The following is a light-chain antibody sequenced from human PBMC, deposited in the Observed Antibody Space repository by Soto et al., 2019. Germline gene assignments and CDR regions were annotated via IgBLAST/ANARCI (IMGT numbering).Light chain of an antibody. Sequence: QSVLTQPPSVSGAPGQRVTISCTGSSSNIGAGYDVHWYQQLPGTAPKLLIYGHSNRPSGVPDRFSGSKSGTSASLAITGLQAEDEADYYCQSYDSSLSGSRVFGTWTKVTVL. CDR3: QSYDSSLSGSRV. CDR1: SSNIGAGYD. J-gene: IGLJ1*01. V-gene: IGLV1-40*01. CDR2: GHS.